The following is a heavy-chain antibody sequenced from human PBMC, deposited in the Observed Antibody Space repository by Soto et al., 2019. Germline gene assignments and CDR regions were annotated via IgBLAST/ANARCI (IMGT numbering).Heavy chain of an antibody. J-gene: IGHJ3*02. D-gene: IGHD1-26*01. V-gene: IGHV3-48*03. Sequence: EVQLVESGGGLVQPGGSLRLSCVASGFTFSSYEMNWVRQAPGKGLEWVSYISSSGSTIYYVDSVKGRFTISRDNAKNSLYLQMNSLRAEDTAVYYCARDPVGVTKPDAFDIWGQGTMVTVSS. CDR3: ARDPVGVTKPDAFDI. CDR2: ISSSGSTI. CDR1: GFTFSSYE.